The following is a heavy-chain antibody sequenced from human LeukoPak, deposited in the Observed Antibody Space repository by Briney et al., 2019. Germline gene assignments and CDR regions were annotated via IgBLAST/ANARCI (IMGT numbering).Heavy chain of an antibody. V-gene: IGHV4-39*01. J-gene: IGHJ4*02. CDR1: GGSISSSSYY. CDR3: AREGGWDLLRIFDY. CDR2: IYYSGST. D-gene: IGHD1-26*01. Sequence: SETLSLTCTVSGGSISSSSYYWGWIRQPPGEGLEWIGNIYYSGSTYYNPSLKSRVTISVDTSKNQFSLKLSSVTAADTAVYYCAREGGWDLLRIFDYWGQGTLVTVSS.